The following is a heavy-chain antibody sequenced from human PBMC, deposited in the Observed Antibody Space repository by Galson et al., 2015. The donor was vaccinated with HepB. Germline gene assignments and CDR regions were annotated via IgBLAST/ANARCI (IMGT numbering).Heavy chain of an antibody. CDR3: ARVGDYYDSSGLDP. J-gene: IGHJ5*02. Sequence: SVKVSCKASGGTFSSYAISWVRQAPGQGLEWMGGIIPIFGTANYAQKFQGRVTITADKSTSTAYMELSSLRSEDTAVYYCARVGDYYDSSGLDPWGQGTLVTVSS. CDR1: GGTFSSYA. V-gene: IGHV1-69*06. D-gene: IGHD3-22*01. CDR2: IIPIFGTA.